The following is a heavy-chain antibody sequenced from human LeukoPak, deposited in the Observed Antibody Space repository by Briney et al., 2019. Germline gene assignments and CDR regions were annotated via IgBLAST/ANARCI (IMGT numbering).Heavy chain of an antibody. CDR1: GFSLTTSGVA. V-gene: IGHV2-5*02. Sequence: SGPTLVNPTQTLTLTCTFSGFSLTTSGVAVGWIRQPPGKALEWLALISWDGDKRYSPSLKSRLTITKDTSKSQVVLTMTNMDPLDTATYYCAHKVSTLHCGGDYPHPYFDYWGQGTLVTVSS. J-gene: IGHJ4*02. CDR3: AHKVSTLHCGGDYPHPYFDY. CDR2: ISWDGDK. D-gene: IGHD2-21*02.